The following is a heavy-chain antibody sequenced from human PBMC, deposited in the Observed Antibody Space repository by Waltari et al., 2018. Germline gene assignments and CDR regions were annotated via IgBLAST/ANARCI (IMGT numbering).Heavy chain of an antibody. D-gene: IGHD5-18*01. CDR1: GFTFSYLA. V-gene: IGHV3-30*07. CDR3: ARDGPLQIQSWYSFDY. CDR2: ISYDGRDE. J-gene: IGHJ4*02. Sequence: QVQLVESGGGVVHPGRSLRLSCEASGFTFSYLAMYWVRQAPGKGLEWVAGISYDGRDEYYADSVRGRFTISRDDSKDTVNLQMNSLRPEDTAVYYCARDGPLQIQSWYSFDYWGQGTLVTVSS.